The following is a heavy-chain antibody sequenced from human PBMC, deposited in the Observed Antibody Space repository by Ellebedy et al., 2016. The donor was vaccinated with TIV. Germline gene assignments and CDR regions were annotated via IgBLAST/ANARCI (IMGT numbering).Heavy chain of an antibody. CDR1: GYSFISYW. Sequence: PGGSLRLSCKGSGYSFISYWIGWVRQMPGKGLEWMGYIYPGDSDTRYSPSFQGQVTISVDKSISTAYLQWSSLKASDPAIYYCARGDRGSGWYWDKWGQGTLVTVSS. V-gene: IGHV5-51*01. CDR2: IYPGDSDT. CDR3: ARGDRGSGWYWDK. D-gene: IGHD6-19*01. J-gene: IGHJ4*02.